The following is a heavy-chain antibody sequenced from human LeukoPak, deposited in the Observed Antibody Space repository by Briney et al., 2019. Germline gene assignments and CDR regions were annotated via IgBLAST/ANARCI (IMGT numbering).Heavy chain of an antibody. CDR1: GFTFSNYW. J-gene: IGHJ4*02. D-gene: IGHD2-15*01. V-gene: IGHV3-30*18. Sequence: LPGGSLRLSCAASGFTFSNYWMHWVRQAPGKGLEWVAVTAYDGNVQYYADSVKGRFTISRDNSKNTLYLQMSNLRPEDTAVYFCAKEGSSRVGHNFDLWGQGTLVTVSS. CDR3: AKEGSSRVGHNFDL. CDR2: TAYDGNVQ.